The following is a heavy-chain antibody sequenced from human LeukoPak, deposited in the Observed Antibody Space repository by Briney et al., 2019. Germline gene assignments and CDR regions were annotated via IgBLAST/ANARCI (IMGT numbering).Heavy chain of an antibody. CDR1: GFTFSSYS. CDR3: ARRQGSYFDTSGYYYG. J-gene: IGHJ4*02. V-gene: IGHV3-48*04. D-gene: IGHD3-22*01. Sequence: GGSLRLSCAASGFTFSSYSMNWVRQAPGKGLEWVSYISSSSSTIYYADSVKGRFTISRDNAKNSLYLQMNSLRAEDTAVYYCARRQGSYFDTSGYYYGWGQGTLVTVSS. CDR2: ISSSSSTI.